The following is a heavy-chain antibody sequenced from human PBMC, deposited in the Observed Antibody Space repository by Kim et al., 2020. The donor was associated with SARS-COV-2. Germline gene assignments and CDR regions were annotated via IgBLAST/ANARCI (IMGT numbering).Heavy chain of an antibody. D-gene: IGHD3-10*01. J-gene: IGHJ6*01. Sequence: GGSLRLSCAASGFTFSSYAMHWVRQAPGKGLEWVAVISYDGSKKYYADSVKGRFTISRDNSKNTLYLQMNSLRAEDTAVYYCARELLHYYGSGSDYYYYG. CDR2: ISYDGSKK. V-gene: IGHV3-30*04. CDR3: ARELLHYYGSGSDYYYYG. CDR1: GFTFSSYA.